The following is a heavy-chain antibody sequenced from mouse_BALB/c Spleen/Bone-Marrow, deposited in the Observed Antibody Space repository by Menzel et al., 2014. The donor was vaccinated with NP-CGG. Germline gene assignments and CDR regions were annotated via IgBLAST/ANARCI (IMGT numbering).Heavy chain of an antibody. V-gene: IGHV14-3*02. CDR2: IDPANGNT. D-gene: IGHD2-4*01. CDR1: GFNIKDTY. Sequence: VQLQQSGAELVKPGASVKLSCTASGFNIKDTYMHWVKQRPEQGLEWIGRIDPANGNTKYDPKFQGKATITADTSSNTAYLQLSSLTSEDTAVYYCARYDHGVYFDDWGQGTTLTVSS. CDR3: ARYDHGVYFDD. J-gene: IGHJ2*01.